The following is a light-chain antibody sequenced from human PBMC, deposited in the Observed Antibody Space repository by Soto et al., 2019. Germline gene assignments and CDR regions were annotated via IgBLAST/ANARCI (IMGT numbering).Light chain of an antibody. CDR3: SSYTSSSTSYV. V-gene: IGLV2-14*01. CDR2: DVN. J-gene: IGLJ1*01. CDR1: SSDVGGYNY. Sequence: QSALTQPASVSGSPGQSITISCTGTSSDVGGYNYVSWYQQHPGKAPKLVIYDVNNRPSGVSYRFSGSKSGNTASLTISGLQAEDEADYYCSSYTSSSTSYVFGTGTKLTVL.